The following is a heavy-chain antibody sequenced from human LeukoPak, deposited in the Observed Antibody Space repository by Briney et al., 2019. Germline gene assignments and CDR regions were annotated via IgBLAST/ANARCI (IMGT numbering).Heavy chain of an antibody. V-gene: IGHV1-58*02. CDR2: IVVGSGNT. D-gene: IGHD1-26*01. Sequence: SVKVSCKASGFTFTSSAMQWVRQARGQRLEWIGWIVVGSGNTNYAQKFQERVTITRDMSTSTAYMELSSLRSEDTAVYYCAADRRGELLPDYWGQGTLVTVSS. CDR3: AADRRGELLPDY. CDR1: GFTFTSSA. J-gene: IGHJ4*02.